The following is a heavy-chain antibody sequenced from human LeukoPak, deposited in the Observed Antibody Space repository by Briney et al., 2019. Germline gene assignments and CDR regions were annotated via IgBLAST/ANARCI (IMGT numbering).Heavy chain of an antibody. CDR3: AKGRGYSGYDFFDY. J-gene: IGHJ4*02. CDR1: GFTFSSYA. V-gene: IGHV3-23*01. Sequence: GGSLRLSCAAPGFTFSSYAMSWVRQAPGKGLEWVSAISASGGSTFYADSVKGRFTISRDNSKNTLYLQMNSLRAEDTALYYCAKGRGYSGYDFFDYWGQGTLVTVSS. D-gene: IGHD5-12*01. CDR2: ISASGGST.